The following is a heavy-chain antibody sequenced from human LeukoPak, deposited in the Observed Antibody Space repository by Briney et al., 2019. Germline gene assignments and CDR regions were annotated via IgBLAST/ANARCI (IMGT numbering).Heavy chain of an antibody. V-gene: IGHV5-51*01. CDR2: IYPGDSDT. CDR3: ARPDKNGDYANGAFDI. CDR1: GNSFTGSW. D-gene: IGHD4-17*01. Sequence: GESLKISCKGSGNSFTGSWIGWVRQMPGKGLEWMGIIYPGDSDTRYSPSFQGQVTISADKSIRTAYLQWSSLKASDTAMYYCARPDKNGDYANGAFDIWGQGTMVTVSS. J-gene: IGHJ3*02.